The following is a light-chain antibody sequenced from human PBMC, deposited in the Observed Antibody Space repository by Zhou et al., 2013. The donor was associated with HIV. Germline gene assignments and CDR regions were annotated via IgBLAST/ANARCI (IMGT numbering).Light chain of an antibody. CDR2: DAS. V-gene: IGKV1-33*01. CDR3: QQYDA. CDR1: QVISNH. Sequence: DIQMTQSPSSLSASVGDRVTITCQASQVISNHLNWYQQKPGQAPKLLLYDASNLETGVPSRFSGSGSETNFTFTITSLQPEDIATYYCQQYDAFGGGTKVEIK. J-gene: IGKJ4*01.